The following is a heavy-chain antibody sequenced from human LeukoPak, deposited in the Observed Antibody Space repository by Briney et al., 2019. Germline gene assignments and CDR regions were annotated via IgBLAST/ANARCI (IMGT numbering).Heavy chain of an antibody. J-gene: IGHJ4*02. V-gene: IGHV1-8*03. CDR3: ARSSGYSGYFDY. CDR1: GYTFTSYD. CDR2: MNPNSGNT. Sequence: ASVKVSCKASGYTFTSYDINWVRQATGQGLEWMGWMNPNSGNTGYAQKFQGRVTITRNTPISTAYMELSSLRSEDTAVYYCARSSGYSGYFDYWGQGTLVTVSS. D-gene: IGHD3-22*01.